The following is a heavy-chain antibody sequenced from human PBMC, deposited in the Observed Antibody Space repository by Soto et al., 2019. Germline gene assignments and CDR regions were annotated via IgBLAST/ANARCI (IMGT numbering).Heavy chain of an antibody. D-gene: IGHD4-17*01. CDR3: AGQGGDYDMDY. V-gene: IGHV4-31*03. J-gene: IGHJ4*02. CDR1: GGSISSGGYY. CDR2: IYSSGST. Sequence: QVQLQESGPGLVKPSQTLSLTCTVSGGSISSGGYYCSWIRQHPGKVLEWIGYIYSSGSTYYNPSLKSRVTISVDTSKNQFSLKLSSVTAADTAVYYCAGQGGDYDMDYWGQGTLVTVSS.